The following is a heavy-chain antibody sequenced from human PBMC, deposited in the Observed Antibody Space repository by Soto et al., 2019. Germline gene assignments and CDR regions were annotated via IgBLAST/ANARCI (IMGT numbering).Heavy chain of an antibody. J-gene: IGHJ1*01. Sequence: LRLSCAASGFTFSSFSMSWVRQAPGKGLEWVSVISGSGASTYYADSVKGRFTISRDNSKNTVSLQMNSLRAEDTALYYCAKDSPSTVTTRTDEYFQHWGQGTLVTVLL. CDR2: ISGSGAST. V-gene: IGHV3-23*01. CDR3: AKDSPSTVTTRTDEYFQH. D-gene: IGHD4-17*01. CDR1: GFTFSSFS.